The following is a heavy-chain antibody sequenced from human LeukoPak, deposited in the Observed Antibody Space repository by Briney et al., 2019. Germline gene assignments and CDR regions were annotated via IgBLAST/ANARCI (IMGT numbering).Heavy chain of an antibody. CDR1: GFTFSSRW. D-gene: IGHD3-10*01. Sequence: GGSLRLSCAASGFTFSSRWMFWVRQAPGKGLEWVSTISNTGSDTYYADSVKGRFTISRDNSENTLYLQMNNLRAEDTAIHYCAKVPYSDYGSGRPPFMDVWGQGTTVAVSS. CDR2: ISNTGSDT. J-gene: IGHJ6*02. V-gene: IGHV3-23*01. CDR3: AKVPYSDYGSGRPPFMDV.